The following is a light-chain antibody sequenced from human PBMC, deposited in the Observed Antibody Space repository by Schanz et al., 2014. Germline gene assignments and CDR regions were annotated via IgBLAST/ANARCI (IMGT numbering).Light chain of an antibody. CDR3: QQYHSYSYT. CDR2: DAS. Sequence: DIQMTQSPSTLSASVGDRVTITCRASQSISGWLAWFQQKPGKAPKLLVYDASTLESGVPPRFSGSGSGTEFTLTISSLQPDDFATYYCQQYHSYSYTFGQGTKLETK. CDR1: QSISGW. V-gene: IGKV1-5*01. J-gene: IGKJ2*01.